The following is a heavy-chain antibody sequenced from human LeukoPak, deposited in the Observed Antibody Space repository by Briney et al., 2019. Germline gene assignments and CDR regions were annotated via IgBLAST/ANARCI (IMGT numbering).Heavy chain of an antibody. CDR1: EFTFSSYW. V-gene: IGHV3-74*01. Sequence: GGSLRLSCVASEFTFSSYWMHWVRQAPGKGLVWVSRINPDGSSTNYADSVKGRFTISRDNSKNTLYVQMNSLRAEDTAVYYCATRPIVGAPYWGQGTLVTVSS. CDR2: INPDGSST. D-gene: IGHD1-26*01. CDR3: ATRPIVGAPY. J-gene: IGHJ4*02.